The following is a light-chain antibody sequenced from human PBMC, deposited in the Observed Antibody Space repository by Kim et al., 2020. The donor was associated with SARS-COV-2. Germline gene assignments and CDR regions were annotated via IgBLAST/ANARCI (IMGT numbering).Light chain of an antibody. CDR3: QKYNSAPWT. J-gene: IGKJ1*01. CDR1: QGIGNY. Sequence: DIQMTQSPSSLSASVGDRVNITCRASQGIGNYLAWYQQKPGKLPELLIYAASALQSGVPFRFSGSGSGTDFTLTINRLQPEDVATYFCQKYNSAPWTFGQGTKVDIK. V-gene: IGKV1-27*01. CDR2: AAS.